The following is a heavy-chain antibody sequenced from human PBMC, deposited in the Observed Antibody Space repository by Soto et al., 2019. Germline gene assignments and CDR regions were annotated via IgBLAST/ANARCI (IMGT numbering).Heavy chain of an antibody. CDR2: IWFDGTNK. CDR1: GFTFSNYG. CDR3: AREERSFSLDH. D-gene: IGHD1-26*01. V-gene: IGHV3-33*01. Sequence: LRLSCAASGFTFSNYGMHWVRQAPGKGLEWVSVIWFDGTNKYYADSVKGRFTISRDNSKNTLSLQMNSLRAEDTAMYYCAREERSFSLDHWGQGTLVTDSS. J-gene: IGHJ4*02.